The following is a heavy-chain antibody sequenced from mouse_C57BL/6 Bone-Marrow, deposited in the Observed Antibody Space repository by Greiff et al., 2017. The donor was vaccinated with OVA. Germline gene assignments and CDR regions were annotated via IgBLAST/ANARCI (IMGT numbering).Heavy chain of an antibody. Sequence: QVQLQQPGAELVKPGASVKMSCKASGYTFTSYWITWVKQRPGQGLEWIGDIYPGSGRTNYNEKFKSKATLTVATSSSTAYMQLSSLTSEDSAVYFSAISGITTLEGSFAMDSWGQGTSLTVSS. CDR3: AISGITTLEGSFAMDS. J-gene: IGHJ4*01. D-gene: IGHD1-1*01. CDR1: GYTFTSYW. V-gene: IGHV1-55*01. CDR2: IYPGSGRT.